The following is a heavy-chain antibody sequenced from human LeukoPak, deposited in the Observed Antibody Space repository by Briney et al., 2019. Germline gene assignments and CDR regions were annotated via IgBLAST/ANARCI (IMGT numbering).Heavy chain of an antibody. CDR2: INSDGSST. D-gene: IGHD3-10*01. V-gene: IGHV3-74*01. Sequence: GGSLRLSCAASGFTFSSYWMHWVRQAPGKGLVWVSRINSDGSSTSYADSVKGRFTISRDNAKNTLYLQMNSPRAEDTAVYYCARAAVRAYNWFDPWGQGTLVTVSS. CDR1: GFTFSSYW. CDR3: ARAAVRAYNWFDP. J-gene: IGHJ5*02.